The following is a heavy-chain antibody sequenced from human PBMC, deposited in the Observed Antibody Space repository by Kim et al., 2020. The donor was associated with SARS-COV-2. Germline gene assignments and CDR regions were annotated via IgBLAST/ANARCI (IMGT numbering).Heavy chain of an antibody. V-gene: IGHV1-3*01. CDR3: AREGPWGSGSYYPF. J-gene: IGHJ4*02. D-gene: IGHD3-10*01. Sequence: QKFQGRVTITRDTSASTAYMELSSLRSEDTAVYYCAREGPWGSGSYYPFWGQGTLVTVSS.